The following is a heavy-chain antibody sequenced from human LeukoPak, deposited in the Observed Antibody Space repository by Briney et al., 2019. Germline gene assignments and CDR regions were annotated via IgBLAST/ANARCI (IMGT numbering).Heavy chain of an antibody. V-gene: IGHV3-15*01. Sequence: GGSLRLSCAASGFTFSNAWMSWVRQAPGKGLEWVGRIKSKTDGGTTDYAAPVKGRFTISRDDSKNTLYLQMNSLKTEDTAVYYCARSVSSAWSPFDYWGQGTLVTVSS. D-gene: IGHD6-13*01. J-gene: IGHJ4*02. CDR1: GFTFSNAW. CDR2: IKSKTDGGTT. CDR3: ARSVSSAWSPFDY.